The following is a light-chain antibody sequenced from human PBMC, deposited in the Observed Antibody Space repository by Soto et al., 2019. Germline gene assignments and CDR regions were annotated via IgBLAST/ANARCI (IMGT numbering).Light chain of an antibody. CDR3: QLYGIFAFT. CDR2: GIS. CDR1: QNLNHNY. J-gene: IGKJ3*01. Sequence: EVVLTQSPGTLSLSPGERATLSCRSSQNLNHNYFAWYQQKPGQGPRLLNYGISTSAAGIPDRFRGSVCGTDFQLSLSSLKPEDVAEDYCQLYGIFAFTFIPGTKLD. V-gene: IGKV3-20*01.